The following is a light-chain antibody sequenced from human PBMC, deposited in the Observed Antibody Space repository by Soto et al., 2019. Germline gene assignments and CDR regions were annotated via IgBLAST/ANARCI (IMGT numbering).Light chain of an antibody. J-gene: IGLJ1*01. CDR1: YSDVGLYDY. CDR3: CSYAGTYTYV. Sequence: QSALTQPRSVSGSPGQSVTISCTGTYSDVGLYDYLSWYQQHPGKAPKLIISDVTKRPSGVPDRFSGSKSGNTASLTISGLQAEDEADYYCCSYAGTYTYVFGRGTKLTGL. CDR2: DVT. V-gene: IGLV2-11*01.